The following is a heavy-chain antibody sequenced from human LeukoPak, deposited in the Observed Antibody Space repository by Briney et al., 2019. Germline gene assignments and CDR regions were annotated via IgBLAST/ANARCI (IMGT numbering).Heavy chain of an antibody. D-gene: IGHD6-19*01. CDR3: AREVGWSAHCFDY. CDR2: ISAYNGNT. V-gene: IGHV1-18*01. J-gene: IGHJ4*02. Sequence: GASVNVSCKASGYTFTSYGISWVRQAPGQGLEWMGWISAYNGNTNYAQKLQGRVTMTTDTSTNTAYMDLRSLRSDDTAVYYCAREVGWSAHCFDYWGQGTLVTVSS. CDR1: GYTFTSYG.